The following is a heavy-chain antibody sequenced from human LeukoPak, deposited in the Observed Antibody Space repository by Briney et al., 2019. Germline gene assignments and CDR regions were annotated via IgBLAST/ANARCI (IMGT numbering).Heavy chain of an antibody. CDR3: ARRGGSPLGAFDI. D-gene: IGHD1-26*01. CDR1: GDSISNYY. CDR2: IYYSGST. V-gene: IGHV4-59*01. Sequence: SETLSLTCSVSGDSISNYYWSWIRQPPGKGLEWIGYIYYSGSTNYNPSLRSRVTISVDTSKNQFSLKLSSMTAADTAVYYCARRGGSPLGAFDIWGQGTMVTVSS. J-gene: IGHJ3*02.